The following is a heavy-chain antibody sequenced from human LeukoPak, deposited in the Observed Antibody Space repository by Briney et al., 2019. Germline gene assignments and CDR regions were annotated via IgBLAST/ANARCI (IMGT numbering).Heavy chain of an antibody. CDR3: ARDVSIRDYYYGMDV. CDR2: IYYSGST. J-gene: IGHJ6*02. CDR1: GGSISSYY. Sequence: SETLSLTCTVSGGSISSYYWSWVRQPPGKGLEWIGYIYYSGSTSYNPSLKSRVTISVDTSKNQFSLRLSSVTAADTAMYYCARDVSIRDYYYGMDVWGQGTTVTVSS. V-gene: IGHV4-59*01. D-gene: IGHD3-10*01.